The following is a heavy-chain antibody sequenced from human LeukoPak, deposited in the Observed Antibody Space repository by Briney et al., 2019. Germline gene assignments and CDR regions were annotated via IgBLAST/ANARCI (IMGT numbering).Heavy chain of an antibody. CDR2: INHSGST. J-gene: IGHJ4*02. V-gene: IGHV4-34*01. CDR1: GGSFSGYY. D-gene: IGHD4-17*01. CDR3: ASDYGDYPVGDY. Sequence: SETLSLTCAVYGGSFSGYYWSWIRQPPGKGLEWIGEINHSGSTNYNPSLKSRVTISVDTSKNQFSLKLSSVTAADTAVYYCASDYGDYPVGDYWGQGTLVTVSS.